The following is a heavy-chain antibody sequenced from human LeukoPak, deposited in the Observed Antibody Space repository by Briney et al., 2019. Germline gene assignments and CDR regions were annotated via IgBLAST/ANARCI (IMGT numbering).Heavy chain of an antibody. J-gene: IGHJ4*02. Sequence: GGSLRLSCVASGFTFSIYTMSWVRQALGKGLEWVSSITSSSSSMYSADSVKGRLTISRDNAKNSLYLQMNSLRAEDTAVYYCARDLAWGGYWGQGTLVTISS. D-gene: IGHD7-27*01. CDR3: ARDLAWGGY. CDR1: GFTFSIYT. CDR2: ITSSSSSM. V-gene: IGHV3-21*01.